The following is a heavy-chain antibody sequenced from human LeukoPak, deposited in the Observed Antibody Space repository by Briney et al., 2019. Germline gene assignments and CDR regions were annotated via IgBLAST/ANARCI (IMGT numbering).Heavy chain of an antibody. CDR2: IRGCGEST. Sequence: GGSLRLSCAASGFTYISYAMSWVRQAPGRGLEWVSSIRGCGESTYYTDSVKGRFTISRDNSQTTIYLQMNSLRAEDAALYYCARGPLNTFGVDAWGHGTTVTVSS. CDR1: GFTYISYA. V-gene: IGHV3-23*01. CDR3: ARGPLNTFGVDA. D-gene: IGHD1/OR15-1a*01. J-gene: IGHJ6*02.